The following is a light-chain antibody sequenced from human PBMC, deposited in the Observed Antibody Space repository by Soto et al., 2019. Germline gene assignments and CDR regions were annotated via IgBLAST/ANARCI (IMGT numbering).Light chain of an antibody. CDR3: QHLNTYPLS. CDR2: PAS. Sequence: DIQLTQSPSFLYASVGDRVTFTCRASQGIASSLAWYQQKPGKAPKLLIYPASTLQSGVPSRFSGSGSGTEFTLTISSLQPEDFATYYCQHLNTYPLSVGGGTKVDIK. CDR1: QGIASS. J-gene: IGKJ4*01. V-gene: IGKV1-9*01.